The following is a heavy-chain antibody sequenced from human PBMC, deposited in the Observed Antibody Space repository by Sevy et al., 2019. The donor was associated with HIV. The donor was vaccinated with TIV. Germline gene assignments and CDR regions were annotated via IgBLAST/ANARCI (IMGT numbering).Heavy chain of an antibody. Sequence: GGSLRLSCVASGFTFSSYGMHWVRQAPGKGLEWVADIWFDGSFKDYADFVKGRFIISRDNPKNTLYLQMNSLRAEDTAVYYCARGVYGIAVAGGDIWGQGTLVTVSS. V-gene: IGHV3-33*08. CDR2: IWFDGSFK. CDR3: ARGVYGIAVAGGDI. CDR1: GFTFSSYG. D-gene: IGHD6-19*01. J-gene: IGHJ4*02.